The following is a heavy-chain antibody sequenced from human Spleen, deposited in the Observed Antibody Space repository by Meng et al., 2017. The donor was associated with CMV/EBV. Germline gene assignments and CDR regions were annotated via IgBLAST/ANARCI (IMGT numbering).Heavy chain of an antibody. D-gene: IGHD2-15*01. V-gene: IGHV5-51*01. J-gene: IGHJ6*02. CDR2: IYPGDSDT. Sequence: KVSCKGSGYSFTSYWIGWVRQMPGKGLEWMGIIYPGDSDTRYSPSFQGQVTISADKSISTAYLQWSSLKASDTAMYYCARHSCYDYYYYYGMDVWGQGTTVTVSS. CDR1: GYSFTSYW. CDR3: ARHSCYDYYYYYGMDV.